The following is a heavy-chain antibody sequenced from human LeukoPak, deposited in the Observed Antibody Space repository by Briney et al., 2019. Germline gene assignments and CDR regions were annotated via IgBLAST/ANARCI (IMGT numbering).Heavy chain of an antibody. CDR2: ITNSGDSM. V-gene: IGHV3-48*03. Sequence: GGSLRLSCAASGFTFSSYEMHWVRQAPGKGLGWISYITNSGDSMYYADSVKGRFTISRDNAKNLVYLHMNSLRAEDTAVYYCAREGGWYDSSGYYYSGEFDFWGQGTLVTVSS. D-gene: IGHD3-22*01. J-gene: IGHJ4*02. CDR3: AREGGWYDSSGYYYSGEFDF. CDR1: GFTFSSYE.